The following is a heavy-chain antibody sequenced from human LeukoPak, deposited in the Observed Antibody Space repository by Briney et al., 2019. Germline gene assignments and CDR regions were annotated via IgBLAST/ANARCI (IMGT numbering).Heavy chain of an antibody. V-gene: IGHV3-66*01. CDR2: IYSGGST. Sequence: GGSLRLSCAASGFTFSSYAMSWVRQAPGKGLEWVSVIYSGGSTYYADPVKGRFTISRDNSKNTLYLQMNSLRAEDTAVYYCARERGYYDFWSGYYADPQPRAGGYFDYWGQGTLVTVSS. D-gene: IGHD3-3*01. J-gene: IGHJ4*02. CDR1: GFTFSSYA. CDR3: ARERGYYDFWSGYYADPQPRAGGYFDY.